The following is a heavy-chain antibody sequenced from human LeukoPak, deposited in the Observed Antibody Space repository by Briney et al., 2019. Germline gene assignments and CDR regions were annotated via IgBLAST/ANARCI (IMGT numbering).Heavy chain of an antibody. V-gene: IGHV4-59*12. CDR2: IFYSGST. CDR1: GGSISSYY. J-gene: IGHJ2*01. Sequence: SETLSLTCTVSGGSISSYYWSWIRQPPGKGLEYIGYIFYSGSTNYNPSLKSRVTMSVDTSKNQFSLKLSSVTAADTAVYYCARAPNWYFDLWGRGTLVTVSS. CDR3: ARAPNWYFDL.